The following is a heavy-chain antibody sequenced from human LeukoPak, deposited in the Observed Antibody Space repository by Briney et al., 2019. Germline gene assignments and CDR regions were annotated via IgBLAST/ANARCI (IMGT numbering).Heavy chain of an antibody. Sequence: ASVKVSCKASGYTFTGYYMHWVRQAPGQGLEWMGRINPNSGGTNYAQKFQGRVTITADESTTTAYMELRSLRSDDTAVYYCARDYSGSYSATAFDYWGQGTLVTVSS. V-gene: IGHV1-2*06. CDR3: ARDYSGSYSATAFDY. J-gene: IGHJ4*02. D-gene: IGHD1-26*01. CDR2: INPNSGGT. CDR1: GYTFTGYY.